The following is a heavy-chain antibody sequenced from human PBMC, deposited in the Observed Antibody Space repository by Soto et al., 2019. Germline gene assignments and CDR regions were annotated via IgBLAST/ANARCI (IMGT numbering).Heavy chain of an antibody. CDR3: AGVIWFGEFLLDP. CDR2: IYYSGST. V-gene: IGHV4-30-4*01. D-gene: IGHD3-10*01. CDR1: GGSISSGDYY. J-gene: IGHJ5*02. Sequence: QVQRQESGPGLVKPSQTLSLTCTVSGGSISSGDYYWSWIRQPPGKGLEWIGYIYYSGSTYYNPSIKSRVTISVDTSKNQFSLKLSSVTAADTAVYYCAGVIWFGEFLLDPWGQGTLVTVSS.